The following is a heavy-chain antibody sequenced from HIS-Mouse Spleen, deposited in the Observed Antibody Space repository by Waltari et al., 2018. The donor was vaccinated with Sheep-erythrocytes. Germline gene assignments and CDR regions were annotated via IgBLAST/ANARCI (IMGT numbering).Heavy chain of an antibody. Sequence: HVQLVPSGAEVKKPGASVKVSCKASGYTCTSYYMHWVLQAPGQGLEWRGRISPSGGSTSYAQKFQGRGTSNRDTSTSTVYMELSSLRSEDTAVYYCARDHSIVVPYYFDYWGQGTLVTVSS. CDR1: GYTCTSYY. CDR3: ARDHSIVVPYYFDY. J-gene: IGHJ4*02. V-gene: IGHV1-46*01. CDR2: ISPSGGST. D-gene: IGHD3-22*01.